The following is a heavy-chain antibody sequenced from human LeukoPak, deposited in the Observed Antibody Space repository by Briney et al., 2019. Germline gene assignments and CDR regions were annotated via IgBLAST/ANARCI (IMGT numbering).Heavy chain of an antibody. J-gene: IGHJ2*01. Sequence: EASVKVSCKASGGTFSSYAISWVRQAPGQGLEWMGGITPMFGTANYAQKFQGRATITADESTSTAYMELSSLRSEDTAVYYCARDNYGGNSDWYFDLWGRGTLVTVSS. CDR2: ITPMFGTA. CDR1: GGTFSSYA. V-gene: IGHV1-69*13. D-gene: IGHD4-23*01. CDR3: ARDNYGGNSDWYFDL.